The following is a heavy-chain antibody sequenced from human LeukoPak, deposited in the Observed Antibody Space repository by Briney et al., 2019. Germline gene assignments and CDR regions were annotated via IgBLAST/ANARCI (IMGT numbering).Heavy chain of an antibody. J-gene: IGHJ4*02. V-gene: IGHV3-13*01. D-gene: IGHD6-13*01. CDR3: ARGPRAYKYYSSWYFDY. Sequence: GGSLRLSCAVSGFTYSSYDMHWVRQATGRGLEWVSGIGTDGDTYYAGSVKGRFNISRENAKNSLYLQMNSLRGGGTAVYYCARGPRAYKYYSSWYFDYWGQGTLVTVSS. CDR1: GFTYSSYD. CDR2: IGTDGDT.